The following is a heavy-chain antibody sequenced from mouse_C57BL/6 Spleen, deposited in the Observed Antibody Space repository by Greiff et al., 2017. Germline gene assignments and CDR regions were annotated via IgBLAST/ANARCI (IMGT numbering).Heavy chain of an antibody. D-gene: IGHD4-1*01. J-gene: IGHJ3*01. CDR3: ARQGELAWFAY. CDR1: GFTFSSYG. Sequence: EVKLVESGGDLVKPGGSLKLSCAASGFTFSSYGMSWVRQTPDKRLEWVATISSGGSYTYYPDSVKGRFTISRDNAKNTLYLQMSSLKSEDTAMYYCARQGELAWFAYWGQGTLVTVSA. V-gene: IGHV5-6*01. CDR2: ISSGGSYT.